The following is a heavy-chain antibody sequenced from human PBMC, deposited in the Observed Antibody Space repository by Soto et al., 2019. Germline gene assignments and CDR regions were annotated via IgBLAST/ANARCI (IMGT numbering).Heavy chain of an antibody. CDR3: ARDRYDFWSGYSLDV. Sequence: GGPLRLSCAASGFTFSSYWMSWVRQAPGKGLERVANIKQDGSEKYYVDSVKGRFTISRDNAKNSLYLQMNSLRAEDTAVYYCARDRYDFWSGYSLDVWGQGTTVTVSS. CDR1: GFTFSSYW. J-gene: IGHJ6*02. V-gene: IGHV3-7*05. CDR2: IKQDGSEK. D-gene: IGHD3-3*01.